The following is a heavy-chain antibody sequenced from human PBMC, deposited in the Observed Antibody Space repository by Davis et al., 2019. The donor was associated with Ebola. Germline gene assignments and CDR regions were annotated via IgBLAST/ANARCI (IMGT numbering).Heavy chain of an antibody. J-gene: IGHJ6*02. Sequence: KVSCKGSGYSFTSYWIGWVRQMPGKGLEWMGIIYPGDSDTRYSPSFQGQVTISADKSISTAYLQWSSLKASDTAMYYCARLSVVVPAAYGMDVWGQGTTVTVSS. CDR1: GYSFTSYW. V-gene: IGHV5-51*01. CDR3: ARLSVVVPAAYGMDV. CDR2: IYPGDSDT. D-gene: IGHD2-2*01.